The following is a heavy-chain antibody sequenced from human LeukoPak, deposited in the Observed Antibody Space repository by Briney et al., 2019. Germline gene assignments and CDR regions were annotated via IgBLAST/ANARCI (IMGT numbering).Heavy chain of an antibody. CDR3: ASVIAVASKYYFDY. V-gene: IGHV4-59*08. CDR1: GGSISSYY. Sequence: SETLSLTCTVSGGSISSYYWSWIRQPPGKGLEWIGYIYYSGSTNYNPSLKSRVTISVDTSKNQFSLKLSSVTAADTAVYYCASVIAVASKYYFDYWGQGTLVTVSS. D-gene: IGHD6-19*01. CDR2: IYYSGST. J-gene: IGHJ4*02.